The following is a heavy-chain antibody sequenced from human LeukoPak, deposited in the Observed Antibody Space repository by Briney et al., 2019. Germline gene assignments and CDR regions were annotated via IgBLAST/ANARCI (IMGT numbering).Heavy chain of an antibody. J-gene: IGHJ3*02. V-gene: IGHV4-34*01. CDR3: ARKDYDSSGYYYPFDI. D-gene: IGHD3-22*01. CDR2: INHSGST. CDR1: GGSFSGYY. Sequence: SETLSLTCAVYGGSFSGYYWTWIRQPPGKGLEWIGEINHSGSTNYNPSLKSRVTISVDTSKNQLSLKLSSVTAADTAIYYCARKDYDSSGYYYPFDIWGQGTMVTVSS.